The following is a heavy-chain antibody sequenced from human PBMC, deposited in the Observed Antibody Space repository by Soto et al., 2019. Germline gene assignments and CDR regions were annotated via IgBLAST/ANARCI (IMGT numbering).Heavy chain of an antibody. CDR2: ISGSGGST. CDR3: AKEKGYGSGSYLARYYYGMDV. J-gene: IGHJ6*02. V-gene: IGHV3-23*01. Sequence: PGGSLRLSCAASGFTFSSYAMSWVRQAPGKGLEWVSAISGSGGSTYYADSVKGRFTISRDNSKNTLYLQMNSLRAEDTAVYYCAKEKGYGSGSYLARYYYGMDVWGQGTTVTVSS. D-gene: IGHD3-10*01. CDR1: GFTFSSYA.